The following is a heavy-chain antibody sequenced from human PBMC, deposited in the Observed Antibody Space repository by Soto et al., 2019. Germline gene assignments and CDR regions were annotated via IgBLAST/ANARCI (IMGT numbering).Heavy chain of an antibody. Sequence: EVQMLESGGGLVQPGGSLRLSCAVSGFTCSSYDMSWVRQAPGKGPEWVSTILVGGSTHYPDSVKGRFTISRDNSKNTLFLQMNSLTAGDTAVYYCAKATATGGGAFDICGQGTMVTVSS. CDR2: ILVGGST. CDR3: AKATATGGGAFDI. J-gene: IGHJ3*02. CDR1: GFTCSSYD. D-gene: IGHD2-8*02. V-gene: IGHV3-23*01.